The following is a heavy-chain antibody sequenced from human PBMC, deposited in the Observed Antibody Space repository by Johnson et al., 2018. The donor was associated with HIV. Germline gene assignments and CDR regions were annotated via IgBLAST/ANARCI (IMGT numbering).Heavy chain of an antibody. Sequence: VLLVESGGGLVQPGGSLRLSCAASGFTFSSYWMSWVRQAPGKGLEWVSYISSSGSTIYYADSVKGRFTISRDNAKNSLYLQMNSLRAEDTAVYYCARDDGGGGDAFDIWGQGTMVTVSS. CDR1: GFTFSSYW. CDR3: ARDDGGGGDAFDI. D-gene: IGHD2-15*01. V-gene: IGHV3-48*04. CDR2: ISSSGSTI. J-gene: IGHJ3*02.